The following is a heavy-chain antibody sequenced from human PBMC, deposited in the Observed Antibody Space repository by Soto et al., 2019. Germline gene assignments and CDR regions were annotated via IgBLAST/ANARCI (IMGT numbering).Heavy chain of an antibody. Sequence: SETLSLTCTVSGGSISSYYWSWIRKPPRRGLEWIGYMYNTGSTIYNPSLKSRVTISVDTSKNQFSLKLNSVTAADTAVYYCARDLWGYCGADCYPLDVWGQGTTVTVS. V-gene: IGHV4-59*01. D-gene: IGHD2-21*02. J-gene: IGHJ6*02. CDR1: GGSISSYY. CDR2: MYNTGST. CDR3: ARDLWGYCGADCYPLDV.